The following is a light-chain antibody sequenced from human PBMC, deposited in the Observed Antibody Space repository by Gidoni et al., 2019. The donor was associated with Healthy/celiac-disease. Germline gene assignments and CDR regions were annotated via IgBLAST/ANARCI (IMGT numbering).Light chain of an antibody. J-gene: IGKJ1*01. CDR3: QQYYSTPWT. CDR2: WAS. V-gene: IGKV4-1*01. CDR1: QSVLYSSNNKNY. Sequence: DIVMTQSPDSLAVSLGERATINCKSSQSVLYSSNNKNYLALYQQKPGQPPKLLIYWASTRETGVPDRFSGSGSGTDFTLTISSLQAEEVAVYYCQQYYSTPWTFGQGTKVEIK.